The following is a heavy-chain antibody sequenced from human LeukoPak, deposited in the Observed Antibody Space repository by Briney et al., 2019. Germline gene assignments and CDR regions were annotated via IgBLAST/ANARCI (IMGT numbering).Heavy chain of an antibody. Sequence: GGSLRLSCAASGFTFSSYAMNWVRQAPGKGLEWVSVISSSGGSTYYADSVKGRFTISRDNSKSTLYLQMNSLRAEDTAVYYCAKDPRRNYYDSSGYLVYWGQGTLVTVSS. CDR3: AKDPRRNYYDSSGYLVY. CDR2: ISSSGGST. D-gene: IGHD3-22*01. CDR1: GFTFSSYA. V-gene: IGHV3-23*01. J-gene: IGHJ4*02.